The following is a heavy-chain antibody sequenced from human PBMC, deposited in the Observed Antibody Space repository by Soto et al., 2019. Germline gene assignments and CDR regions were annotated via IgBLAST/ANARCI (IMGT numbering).Heavy chain of an antibody. D-gene: IGHD3-10*01. CDR3: ARDRGVRGVYYYYYATDV. V-gene: IGHV3-21*01. Sequence: GGSLRLSCAASGFTFSSYSMNWVRQAPGKGLEWVSSISSSSSYIYYADSVKGRFTISRDNAKNSLYLQMNSLRAEDTAVYYCARDRGVRGVYYYYYATDVPGPGPTVTVS. CDR2: ISSSSSYI. CDR1: GFTFSSYS. J-gene: IGHJ6*02.